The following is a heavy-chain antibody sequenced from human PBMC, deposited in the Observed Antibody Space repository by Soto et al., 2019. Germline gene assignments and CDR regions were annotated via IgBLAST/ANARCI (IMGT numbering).Heavy chain of an antibody. CDR1: GFTFSSYA. V-gene: IGHV3-30-3*01. Sequence: QVQLVESGGGVVQPGRSLRLSCAASGFTFSSYAMHWVRQAPGKGLEWVAVISYDGSNKYYADSVKGRFTISRDNSKNTLYLQMNSLRAEDTAVYYCARAVYSSSWYGGWFDPWGQGTLVTVSS. CDR2: ISYDGSNK. CDR3: ARAVYSSSWYGGWFDP. D-gene: IGHD6-13*01. J-gene: IGHJ5*02.